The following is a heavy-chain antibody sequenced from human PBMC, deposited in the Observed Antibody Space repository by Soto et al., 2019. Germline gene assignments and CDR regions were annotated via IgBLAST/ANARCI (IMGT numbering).Heavy chain of an antibody. J-gene: IGHJ3*02. CDR2: IYPGDSDT. D-gene: IGHD6-25*01. CDR3: ARGGYSGNSKDPFYI. CDR1: GYTFTAYW. Sequence: GESLKISCKGSGYTFTAYWIGWARQMPGKGLEWMGIIYPGDSDTRYSPSFQGQVTISAAKSISTAYLQWSSLKASDTAMFYCARGGYSGNSKDPFYIWGPGTMVTVSS. V-gene: IGHV5-51*01.